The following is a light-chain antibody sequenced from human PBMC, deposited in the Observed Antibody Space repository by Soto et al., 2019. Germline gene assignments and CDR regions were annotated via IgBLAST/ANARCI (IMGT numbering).Light chain of an antibody. Sequence: AIQMTQSPSSLSVSVGDRVTITCRASQDITNDLAWYQQKPGTAPKVLISAASSLQTGVPSRFGGSDSGTDFTLTISSLQPDDFATYYCLQDFNFPFTFGQGTKLEVK. V-gene: IGKV1-6*01. CDR1: QDITND. J-gene: IGKJ2*01. CDR3: LQDFNFPFT. CDR2: AAS.